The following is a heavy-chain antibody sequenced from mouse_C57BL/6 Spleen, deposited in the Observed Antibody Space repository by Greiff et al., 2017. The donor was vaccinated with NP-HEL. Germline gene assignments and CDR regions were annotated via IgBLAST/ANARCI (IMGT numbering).Heavy chain of an antibody. J-gene: IGHJ4*01. CDR3: ARREGNYAMDY. CDR2: IDPSDSET. V-gene: IGHV1-52*01. CDR1: GYTFTSYW. Sequence: QVQLQQPGAELVRPGSSVKLSCKASGYTFTSYWMHWVKQRPIQGLEWIGNIDPSDSETHYNQKFKDKATLTVDKSSSTAYMQLSRLTSEDSAVYYCARREGNYAMDYWGQGTSVTVSS.